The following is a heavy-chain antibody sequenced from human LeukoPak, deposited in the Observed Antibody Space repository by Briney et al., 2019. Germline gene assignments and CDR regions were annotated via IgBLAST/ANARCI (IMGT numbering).Heavy chain of an antibody. J-gene: IGHJ5*02. V-gene: IGHV3-23*01. CDR2: IRANGVDT. CDR3: AKGGYTSWFDP. D-gene: IGHD2-15*01. Sequence: GGPLRLSCTASGFTFNSYSMSWVRQAPGKGLEWVSNIRANGVDTHYADSAKGRFTISRDNSKKTLYLEMNSLGAEDTAVYYCAKGGYTSWFDPWGQGTLVTVSS. CDR1: GFTFNSYS.